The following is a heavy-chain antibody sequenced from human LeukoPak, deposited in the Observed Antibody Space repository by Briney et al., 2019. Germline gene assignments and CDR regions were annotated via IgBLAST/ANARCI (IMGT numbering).Heavy chain of an antibody. CDR2: IIPILGIA. CDR3: ASAKQGASIAAAGTGIDY. Sequence: SVNVSCKASGGTFSSYTISWVRPAPGQGLEWMGRIIPILGIANYAQKFQGRVTITADKSTSTAYMELSSLRSEDTAVYYCASAKQGASIAAAGTGIDYWGQGTLVTVSS. D-gene: IGHD6-13*01. J-gene: IGHJ4*02. CDR1: GGTFSSYT. V-gene: IGHV1-69*02.